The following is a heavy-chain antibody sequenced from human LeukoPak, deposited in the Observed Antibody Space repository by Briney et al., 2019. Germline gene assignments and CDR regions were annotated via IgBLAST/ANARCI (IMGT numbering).Heavy chain of an antibody. CDR2: LYYGGNT. CDR1: GGSISSSNYY. Sequence: PSETLSLTCTVSGGSISSSNYYWGWIRQSPGKGLEWIGSLYYGGNTYYNPSLKSRVTISVDTSKNQFSLRLTSVTAADTAVCYCATIQLWFAGTPNWGQGTLVIVSS. V-gene: IGHV4-39*01. D-gene: IGHD5-18*01. J-gene: IGHJ4*02. CDR3: ATIQLWFAGTPN.